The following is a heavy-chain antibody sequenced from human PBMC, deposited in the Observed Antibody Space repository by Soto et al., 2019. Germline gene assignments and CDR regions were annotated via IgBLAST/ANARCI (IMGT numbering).Heavy chain of an antibody. CDR3: ARGPSSLTRFDY. D-gene: IGHD2-2*01. Sequence: GGSLRLSCAASGFTFSSYAMHWVRQVPGKGLEWVAVISYDGSNKYYADSVKGRFTISRDNSKNTLYLQMNSLRAEDTAVYYCARGPSSLTRFDYWGQGTLVTVS. CDR1: GFTFSSYA. J-gene: IGHJ4*02. CDR2: ISYDGSNK. V-gene: IGHV3-30-3*01.